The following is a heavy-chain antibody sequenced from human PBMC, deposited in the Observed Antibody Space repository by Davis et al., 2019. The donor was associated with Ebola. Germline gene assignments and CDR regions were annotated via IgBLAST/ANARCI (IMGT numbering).Heavy chain of an antibody. Sequence: GESLKISCAASGFTFSSYAMHWVRQAPGKGLEWVAVISYDGSNKYYADSVKGRFTISRDNSKNTLYLQMNSLRAEDTAVYYCAREYVVPAANWFDPWGQGTLVTVSS. D-gene: IGHD2-2*01. CDR1: GFTFSSYA. J-gene: IGHJ5*02. V-gene: IGHV3-30-3*01. CDR2: ISYDGSNK. CDR3: AREYVVPAANWFDP.